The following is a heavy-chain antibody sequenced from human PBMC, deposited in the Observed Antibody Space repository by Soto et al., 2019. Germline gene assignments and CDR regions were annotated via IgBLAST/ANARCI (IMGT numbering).Heavy chain of an antibody. J-gene: IGHJ3*02. CDR3: AHRLPPQRAAAPDAFDI. CDR2: IYWDDDK. CDR1: GFSLSTSGVG. D-gene: IGHD6-6*01. Sequence: GSGPTLVNPTQTLTLTCTFSGFSLSTSGVGVGWISQPPGKALEWLALIYWDDDKRYSPSLKSRLTITKDTSKNQVVLTMTNMDPVDTATYYCAHRLPPQRAAAPDAFDIWGQGTMVTVSS. V-gene: IGHV2-5*02.